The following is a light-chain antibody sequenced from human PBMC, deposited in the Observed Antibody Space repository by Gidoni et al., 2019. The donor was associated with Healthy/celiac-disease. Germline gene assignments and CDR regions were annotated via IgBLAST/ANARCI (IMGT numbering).Light chain of an antibody. CDR1: QSISSW. CDR2: KAS. CDR3: QQYNSYWT. Sequence: EIQMTQSPSTLSASVGDRVTITCRASQSISSWLAWYQQKPGKAPKLLIYKASSLESGVPSRFSGSGSGTEFTLTISSLQPDDFATYYCQQYNSYWTFGQXTKVEIK. J-gene: IGKJ1*01. V-gene: IGKV1-5*03.